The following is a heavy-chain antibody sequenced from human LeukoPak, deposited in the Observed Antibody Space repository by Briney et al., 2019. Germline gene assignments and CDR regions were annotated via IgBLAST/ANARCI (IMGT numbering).Heavy chain of an antibody. J-gene: IGHJ5*02. CDR1: GFTFSSYA. CDR2: ISGSGGST. Sequence: GGSLRLSCAASGFTFSSYAMSWVRQAPGKGLEWASAISGSGGSTYYADSVKGRFTISRDNSKNTLYLQMNSLRAEDTAVYYCAKAIVYDSSGPRGGFDPWGQGTLVTVSS. D-gene: IGHD3-22*01. V-gene: IGHV3-23*01. CDR3: AKAIVYDSSGPRGGFDP.